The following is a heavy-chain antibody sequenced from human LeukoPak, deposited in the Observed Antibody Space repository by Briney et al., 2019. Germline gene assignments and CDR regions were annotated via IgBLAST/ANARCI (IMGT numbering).Heavy chain of an antibody. V-gene: IGHV4-31*03. CDR1: GGSISSGGYY. D-gene: IGHD3-10*01. Sequence: SETLSLTCTVSGGSISSGGYYWSWIRQHPGKGLEWIGYIYYSGSTYYNPSLKSRVTISVDTSKNQYSLKLSSVTAADTAVYYCARGTTMVRGVSHFDYWGQGTLVTVSS. J-gene: IGHJ4*02. CDR3: ARGTTMVRGVSHFDY. CDR2: IYYSGST.